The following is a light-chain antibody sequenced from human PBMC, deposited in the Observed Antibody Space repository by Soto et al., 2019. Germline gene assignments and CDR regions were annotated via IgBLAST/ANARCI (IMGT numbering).Light chain of an antibody. CDR1: SSDVGGYNY. CDR2: DVS. V-gene: IGLV2-14*01. Sequence: QSALTQPASVSGSPGQSITISCTGTSSDVGGYNYVSWYQQHPGKAPKLMIYDVSNRLSGVSNRFSGSKSGNTASLTISGLQAEDVADYYCSSYTSSSTWVFGGGPTLTVL. J-gene: IGLJ3*02. CDR3: SSYTSSSTWV.